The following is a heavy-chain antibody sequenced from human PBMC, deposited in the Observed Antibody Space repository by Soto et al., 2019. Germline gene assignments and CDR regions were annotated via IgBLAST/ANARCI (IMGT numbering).Heavy chain of an antibody. D-gene: IGHD6-19*01. V-gene: IGHV1-18*01. CDR1: GYTFTSYG. CDR2: ISAYNGNT. J-gene: IGHJ1*01. CDR3: ASTRPRAVPRTL. Sequence: ASVKVSCKASGYTFTSYGISWVRQAPGQGLEWMGWISAYNGNTNYAQKLQGRVTMTTDTSTSTAYMELRSLRSDDTAVYYCASTRPRAVPRTLWGQGTLVTVSS.